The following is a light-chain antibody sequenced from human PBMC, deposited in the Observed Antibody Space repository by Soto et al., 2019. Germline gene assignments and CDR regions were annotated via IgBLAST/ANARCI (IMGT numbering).Light chain of an antibody. CDR1: QSVNSN. CDR3: QHRSDWPPFT. V-gene: IGKV3-11*01. Sequence: EIVLTQSPARLSLSPGERATLSCRASQSVNSNLAWYQHKPGQAPRLLIYDASNRATGIPARFRGSGSGTDFTLTVSSVETDDFALYYCQHRSDWPPFTFGQGTRLE. CDR2: DAS. J-gene: IGKJ5*01.